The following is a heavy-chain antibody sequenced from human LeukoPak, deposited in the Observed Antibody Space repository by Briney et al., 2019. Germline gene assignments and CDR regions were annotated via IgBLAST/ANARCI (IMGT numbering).Heavy chain of an antibody. Sequence: GGSLRLSCAASGFTFSCYSMNWVRQAPGKGLEWVSSISSSSRYIYYADSVKGRFTISIDNDKNSLYLQMNSLRAEDTAVYYCAKDQSSVWGTIGYFDYWGQGTLVTVTS. CDR3: AKDQSSVWGTIGYFDY. CDR1: GFTFSCYS. V-gene: IGHV3-21*04. D-gene: IGHD3-16*01. CDR2: ISSSSRYI. J-gene: IGHJ4*02.